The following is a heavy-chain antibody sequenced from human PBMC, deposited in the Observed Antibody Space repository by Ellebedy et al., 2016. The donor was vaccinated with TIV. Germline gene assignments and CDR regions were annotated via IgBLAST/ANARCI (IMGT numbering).Heavy chain of an antibody. CDR3: ARDDEYRFDY. D-gene: IGHD2/OR15-2a*01. Sequence: PGGSLRLSCAASGLTFRSHAMSWVRQAPGKGLEWVAIIWYDGSNEYYADSVKGRFTISRDNSKNTLYLQMNSLRAEDSAVYYCARDDEYRFDYWGQGALVTVSS. CDR1: GLTFRSHA. J-gene: IGHJ4*02. CDR2: IWYDGSNE. V-gene: IGHV3-33*08.